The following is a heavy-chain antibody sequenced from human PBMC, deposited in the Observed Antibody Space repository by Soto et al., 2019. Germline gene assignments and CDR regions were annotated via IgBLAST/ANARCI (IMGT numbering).Heavy chain of an antibody. V-gene: IGHV1-69*12. CDR2: IIPIFGTA. CDR3: ASAPSRYYYYGMDV. D-gene: IGHD7-27*01. Sequence: QVQLVQSGAEVKKPGSSVKVSCKASGGTFSSYAISWVRQAPGQGLEWMGGIIPIFGTANYAQQFQGRVTITADESTSTDYMELSSLRSEDTAVYYCASAPSRYYYYGMDVWGQGTTVTVSS. J-gene: IGHJ6*02. CDR1: GGTFSSYA.